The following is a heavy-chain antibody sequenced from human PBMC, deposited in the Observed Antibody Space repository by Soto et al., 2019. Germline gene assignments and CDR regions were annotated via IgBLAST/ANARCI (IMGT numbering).Heavy chain of an antibody. D-gene: IGHD4-4*01. CDR2: INPNSGGT. Sequence: GASVKVSCKASGYTFTGYYMHWVRQAPGQGLEWMGWINPNSGGTNYAQKSQGWVTMTRDTSISTAYMELSRLRSDDTAVYYCARDKRPSPPRIACFCCSLIYQDRNYFRGQRST. V-gene: IGHV1-2*04. CDR1: GYTFTGYY. J-gene: IGHJ6*02. CDR3: ARDKRPSPPRIACFCCSLIYQDRNYF.